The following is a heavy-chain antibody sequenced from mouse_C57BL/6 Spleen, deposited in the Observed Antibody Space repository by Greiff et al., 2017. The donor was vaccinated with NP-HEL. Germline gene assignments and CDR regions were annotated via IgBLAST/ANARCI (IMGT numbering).Heavy chain of an antibody. CDR2: IDPSDSYT. CDR1: GYTFTSYW. D-gene: IGHD1-1*01. J-gene: IGHJ1*03. CDR3: AKRRYYGSPYWYFDV. Sequence: VQLQQPGAELVMPGASVKLSCKASGYTFTSYWMHWVKQRPGQGLEWIGEIDPSDSYTNYNQKFKGKSTLTVDKSSSTAYMQLSSLTSEDSAVYYCAKRRYYGSPYWYFDVWGTGTTVTVSS. V-gene: IGHV1-69*01.